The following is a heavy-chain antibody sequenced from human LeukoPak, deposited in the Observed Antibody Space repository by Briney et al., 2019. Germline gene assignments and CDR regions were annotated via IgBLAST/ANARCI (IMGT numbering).Heavy chain of an antibody. CDR3: AREGAAYDSRGYNIGDYFDY. CDR1: GFTFSSYS. D-gene: IGHD3-22*01. Sequence: GGSLRLSCAASGFTFSSYSMNWVRQAPGKGLEWVSSISSSSSYIYYADSVKGRFTISRDNAKNSLYLQMNSLRAEDTAVYYCAREGAAYDSRGYNIGDYFDYWGQGTLVTVSS. CDR2: ISSSSSYI. J-gene: IGHJ4*02. V-gene: IGHV3-21*01.